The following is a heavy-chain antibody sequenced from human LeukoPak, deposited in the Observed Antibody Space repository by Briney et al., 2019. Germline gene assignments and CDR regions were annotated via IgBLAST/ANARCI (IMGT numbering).Heavy chain of an antibody. CDR1: GYSISSGYY. J-gene: IGHJ4*02. D-gene: IGHD6-19*01. CDR3: ARGHSSGWPTDY. V-gene: IGHV4-38-2*02. CDR2: IYHSGST. Sequence: PSETLSLTCTVSGYSISSGYYWGWIRQPPGKGLEWIGSIYHSGSTYYNPSLESRVTLSVDTSKNQFSLKLSSVTAADTAVYYCARGHSSGWPTDYWGQGTLVTVSS.